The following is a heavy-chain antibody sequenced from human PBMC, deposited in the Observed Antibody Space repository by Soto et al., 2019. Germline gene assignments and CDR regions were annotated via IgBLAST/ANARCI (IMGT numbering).Heavy chain of an antibody. J-gene: IGHJ4*02. Sequence: PGGSLRLSCAASGFTFSSYAMHWVRQAPGKGLEWVAVISYDGSNKYYADSVKGRFTISRDNSKNTLYLQTNSLRAEDTAVYYCARVMRAAALDYWGQGTLVTVSS. CDR3: ARVMRAAALDY. D-gene: IGHD6-13*01. CDR2: ISYDGSNK. V-gene: IGHV3-30-3*01. CDR1: GFTFSSYA.